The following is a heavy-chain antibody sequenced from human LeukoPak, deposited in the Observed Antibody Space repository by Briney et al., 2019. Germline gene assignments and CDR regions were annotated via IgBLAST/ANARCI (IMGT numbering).Heavy chain of an antibody. V-gene: IGHV4-34*01. Sequence: SETLSLTCAVYGGSFSGYYWSWIRQPPGKGLEWIGETNHSGSTNYNPSLKSRVTISVDTSKNQFSLKLSSVTAADTAVYYCARRSYYYDSSGYLSSVKYNWFDPWGQGTLVTVSS. CDR1: GGSFSGYY. J-gene: IGHJ5*02. CDR3: ARRSYYYDSSGYLSSVKYNWFDP. CDR2: TNHSGST. D-gene: IGHD3-22*01.